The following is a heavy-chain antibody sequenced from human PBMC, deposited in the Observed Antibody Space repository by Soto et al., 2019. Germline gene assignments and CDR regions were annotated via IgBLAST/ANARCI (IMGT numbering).Heavy chain of an antibody. Sequence: PGGSLRLSCAASGFTFSDYWMHWVRQAPGKGLMWVSRISSNGRTISYADSVKGRFTISRDNAKNSLYLQMNSLRAEDTAVYYGARDSGYSYGPLDYWGQGTLVTVSS. CDR3: ARDSGYSYGPLDY. D-gene: IGHD5-18*01. J-gene: IGHJ4*02. CDR1: GFTFSDYW. CDR2: ISSNGRTI. V-gene: IGHV3-74*01.